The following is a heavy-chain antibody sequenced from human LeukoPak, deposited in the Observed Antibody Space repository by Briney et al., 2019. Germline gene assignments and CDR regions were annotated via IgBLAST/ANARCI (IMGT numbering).Heavy chain of an antibody. J-gene: IGHJ4*02. CDR1: GGSISTYY. Sequence: SETLSLTCTVSGGSISTYYWNWIRQPPGKGLEWIGYIYHSGSTNYNPSLKSRVTISVDTSKNQFSLKLSSVTAADTAVYYCARDTRMSSGYHYFDLWGQGTLVTVSS. CDR3: ARDTRMSSGYHYFDL. V-gene: IGHV4-59*12. CDR2: IYHSGST. D-gene: IGHD3-22*01.